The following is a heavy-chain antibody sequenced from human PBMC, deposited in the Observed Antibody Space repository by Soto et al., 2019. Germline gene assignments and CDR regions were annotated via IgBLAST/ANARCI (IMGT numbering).Heavy chain of an antibody. V-gene: IGHV4-39*01. D-gene: IGHD2-15*01. CDR2: IDYNGVT. J-gene: IGHJ4*02. CDR3: GKVLVGATGHTDSDS. Sequence: TLSLTCTVSGGSIYRSGYYWGWIRQPPGRGLEWIGNIDYNGVTYSNPSLKSRVTISRDTSKNQFSLKLTSVTAADTALYYCGKVLVGATGHTDSDSWGPGTLVTVSS. CDR1: GGSIYRSGYY.